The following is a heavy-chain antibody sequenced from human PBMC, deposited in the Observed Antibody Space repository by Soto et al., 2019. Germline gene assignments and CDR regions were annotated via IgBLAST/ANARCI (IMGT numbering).Heavy chain of an antibody. D-gene: IGHD1-1*01. CDR1: GYSFINYY. V-gene: IGHV1-46*01. CDR2: INPSDGGT. J-gene: IGHJ3*02. CDR3: ARETGPGAFDT. Sequence: ASVKVSCKTSGYSFINYYMHWVRQAPGQGLEWMGVINPSDGGTSHAQKFQGRVTMNRDRSTSTVYMELSSLRSDDTAVFYCARETGPGAFDTWGQGTTVTVSS.